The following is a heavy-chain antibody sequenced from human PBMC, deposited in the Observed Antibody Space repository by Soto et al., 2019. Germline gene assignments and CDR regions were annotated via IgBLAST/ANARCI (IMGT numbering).Heavy chain of an antibody. V-gene: IGHV1-2*04. CDR2: INPNSGGT. CDR3: ASAGMVATRDTGVGYYYYYGMDG. Sequence: GASVKVSCKAYGYTFTGYYMHWVRQAPGQGLEWMGWINPNSGGTNYAQKFQGWVTMTRDTSISTAYMELSRLRSDDTAAYYCASAGMVATRDTGVGYYYYYGMDGWGQGTTVTVSS. CDR1: GYTFTGYY. J-gene: IGHJ6*02. D-gene: IGHD5-12*01.